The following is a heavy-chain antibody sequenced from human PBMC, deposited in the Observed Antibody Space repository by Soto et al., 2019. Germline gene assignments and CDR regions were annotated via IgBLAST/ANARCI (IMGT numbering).Heavy chain of an antibody. D-gene: IGHD6-13*01. CDR1: GGSISSSDYY. CDR2: IYYSGSA. V-gene: IGHV4-39*02. Sequence: PSETLSLTCTVSGGSISSSDYYWGWIRQPPGKGLEWIGNIYYSGSASYNPSLKSRVTISRDNSKSTLFLQMNSLRAEDTAVYYCAKGSAAGVPYFFGHWGQGTLVTVSS. CDR3: AKGSAAGVPYFFGH. J-gene: IGHJ4*02.